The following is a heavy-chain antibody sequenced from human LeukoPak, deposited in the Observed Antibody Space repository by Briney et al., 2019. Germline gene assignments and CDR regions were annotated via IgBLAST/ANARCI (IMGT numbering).Heavy chain of an antibody. Sequence: ASVKVSCKASGYTFTSYGISWVRQAPGQGLGGMGWISAYNGNTNYAQKLQGRVTMTTDTTTSTAYMELRSLRSGDTAVYDCARDRGYILFDYWGQGTLVTVSS. V-gene: IGHV1-18*01. CDR2: ISAYNGNT. D-gene: IGHD5-18*01. CDR1: GYTFTSYG. J-gene: IGHJ4*02. CDR3: ARDRGYILFDY.